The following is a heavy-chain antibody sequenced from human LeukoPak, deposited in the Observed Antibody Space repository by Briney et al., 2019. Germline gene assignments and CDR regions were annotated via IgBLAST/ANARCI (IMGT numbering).Heavy chain of an antibody. CDR2: IYYTGST. CDR3: ARTPIYYFDNSGYYN. Sequence: SETLSLTCTVSGGSISSHYWSWIRQPPGKGLEWIGNIYYTGSTNYNPSLKSRVTMSVDTSKKQFSLRLSSVTAADTAVYYCARTPIYYFDNSGYYNWGQGTLVTVSS. V-gene: IGHV4-59*11. D-gene: IGHD3-22*01. CDR1: GGSISSHY. J-gene: IGHJ4*02.